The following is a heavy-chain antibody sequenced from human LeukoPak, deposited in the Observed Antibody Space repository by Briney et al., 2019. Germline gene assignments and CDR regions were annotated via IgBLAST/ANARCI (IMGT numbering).Heavy chain of an antibody. Sequence: PGGSLRLSCAASGFTCSNFWMFWLRQAPGKGPVWVSRISGEGSTTTYADSVKGRFTISRDNAKNMLYLQMNSLRPEDTALYYCAKAQYLSSDVFDSWGQGTMVTVSS. CDR1: GFTCSNFW. CDR3: AKAQYLSSDVFDS. V-gene: IGHV3-74*01. CDR2: ISGEGSTT. D-gene: IGHD3-10*01. J-gene: IGHJ3*02.